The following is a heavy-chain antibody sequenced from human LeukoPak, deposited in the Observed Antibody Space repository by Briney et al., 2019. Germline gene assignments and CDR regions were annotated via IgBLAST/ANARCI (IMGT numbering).Heavy chain of an antibody. CDR3: ASVDTAMVSNYYYMDV. V-gene: IGHV3-11*04. CDR1: GFTFSDYY. D-gene: IGHD5-18*01. Sequence: PGGSLRLSCAASGFTFSDYYMSWIRQAPGKGLEWVSYISSSGNTIYYADSVKGRFTISRDNAKNSLYLQMNSLRAEDTAVYYCASVDTAMVSNYYYMDVWGKGTTVTVSS. J-gene: IGHJ6*03. CDR2: ISSSGNTI.